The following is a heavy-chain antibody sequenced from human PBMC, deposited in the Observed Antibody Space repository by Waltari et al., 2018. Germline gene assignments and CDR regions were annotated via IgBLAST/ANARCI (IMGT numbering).Heavy chain of an antibody. CDR3: ARDLVDTAMVTYWFDP. CDR2: SIPLCGTA. Sequence: QVQLVQSGAEVKKPGSSVKVSCKASGGTFSSYAISWVRQAPGQGLEWMGGSIPLCGTATEAEKFQGRGTITADESTSTAYMELSSLRSEDTAVYYWARDLVDTAMVTYWFDPWGQGTLVTVSS. J-gene: IGHJ5*02. D-gene: IGHD5-18*01. CDR1: GGTFSSYA. V-gene: IGHV1-69*12.